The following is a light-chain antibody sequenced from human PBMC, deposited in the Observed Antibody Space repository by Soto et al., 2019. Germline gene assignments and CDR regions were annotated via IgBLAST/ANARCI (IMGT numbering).Light chain of an antibody. CDR3: QQYNFWPT. Sequence: EIVMTQSPATLSVSPGETATLSCRASQRIGSNLAWYQQKPGQAPSLLIYGASPRATGVPDRFSGSGSGTEFTLTISCLQSEDIAVYYCQQYNFWPTFGQGTKVEIK. CDR2: GAS. CDR1: QRIGSN. V-gene: IGKV3-15*01. J-gene: IGKJ1*01.